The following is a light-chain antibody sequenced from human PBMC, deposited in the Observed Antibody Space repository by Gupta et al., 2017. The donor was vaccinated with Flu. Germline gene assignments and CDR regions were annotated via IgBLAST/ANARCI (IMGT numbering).Light chain of an antibody. V-gene: IGKV4-1*01. CDR3: QQDYSTVT. CDR2: WAS. J-gene: IGKJ3*01. CDR1: QSVLYSSNNKNY. Sequence: VMTQSPDSLTVSLGERATINCKSSQSVLYSSNNKNYLAWYQQKPGQPPKLLIYWASTRESGVPDRFSGSGSGTDFTLTISSLQAEDVAVYYCQQDYSTVTFGHGTKMDIK.